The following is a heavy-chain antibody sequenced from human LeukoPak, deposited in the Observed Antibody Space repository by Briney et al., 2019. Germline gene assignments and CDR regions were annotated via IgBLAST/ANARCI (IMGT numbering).Heavy chain of an antibody. CDR3: ARGEVTAILDY. D-gene: IGHD2-21*02. CDR1: GFTFSSYS. Sequence: PGGSLRLPCAASGFTFSSYSMNWVRQAPGKGLEWVSSISSSSSYIYYADSVKGRFIISRDNAKNSLYLQMNSLRAEDTAVYYCARGEVTAILDYWGQGTLVTVSS. V-gene: IGHV3-21*01. J-gene: IGHJ4*02. CDR2: ISSSSSYI.